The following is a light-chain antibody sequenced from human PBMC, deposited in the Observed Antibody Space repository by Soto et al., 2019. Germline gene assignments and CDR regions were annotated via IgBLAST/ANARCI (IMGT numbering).Light chain of an antibody. J-gene: IGKJ1*01. V-gene: IGKV1-39*01. Sequence: DIQMTQSPSSLSASVGDRVTVSCRGSQSIETYLSWYQVQPGKAPRLLIYAAANLQRGVPSRFTGSGSGTDFTLSINDLQPDDFAVYYCQQCFSIPPTFGHGTKVDIK. CDR1: QSIETY. CDR2: AAA. CDR3: QQCFSIPPT.